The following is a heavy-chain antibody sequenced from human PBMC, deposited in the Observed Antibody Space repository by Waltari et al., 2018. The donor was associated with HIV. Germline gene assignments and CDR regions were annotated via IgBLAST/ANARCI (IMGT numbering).Heavy chain of an antibody. CDR3: ARVPQGRLGELSTYYFDY. CDR2: INPNSGGT. D-gene: IGHD3-16*01. V-gene: IGHV1-2*02. Sequence: QVQLVQSGAVVKKPGASVKVSCKTSGYPFSDNYIHWMRQAPGQGPEWMGWINPNSGGTNYAQRFQDRVTLTRDTHISTVFMDLSRLASDDTAVYYCARVPQGRLGELSTYYFDYWGQGSLVIVSS. CDR1: GYPFSDNY. J-gene: IGHJ4*02.